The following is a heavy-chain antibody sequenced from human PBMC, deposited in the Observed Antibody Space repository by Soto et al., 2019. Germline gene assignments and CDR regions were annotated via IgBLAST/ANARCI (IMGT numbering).Heavy chain of an antibody. D-gene: IGHD6-19*01. CDR3: ARDLDEAGFLSYFDY. J-gene: IGHJ4*02. V-gene: IGHV1-18*01. CDR2: ISAYNGNT. CDR1: GYTFTSYG. Sequence: QVQLVQSGAEVKKPGASVKVSCKASGYTFTSYGISWVRQAPGQGLEWMGWISAYNGNTNYAQKLQGRGTMTTDTPTSTAYMELRSLRSDDTAVYYCARDLDEAGFLSYFDYWGQGTLVTVSS.